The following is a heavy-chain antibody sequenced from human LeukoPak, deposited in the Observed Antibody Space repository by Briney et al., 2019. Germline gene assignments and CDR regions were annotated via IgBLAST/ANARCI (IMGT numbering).Heavy chain of an antibody. D-gene: IGHD1-26*01. CDR1: VGSFSDYY. CDR2: TNRRGRT. CDR3: ARGSQEGATLNNWFDP. J-gene: IGHJ5*02. Sequence: SETLSLTCAVYVGSFSDYYWSWIRQSPGKGLEWIGETNRRGRTNYNPSLKSRVTISVDESKKQFSLRLSSVTAADTAVYYCARGSQEGATLNNWFDPWGQGNMVTVSS. V-gene: IGHV4-34*01.